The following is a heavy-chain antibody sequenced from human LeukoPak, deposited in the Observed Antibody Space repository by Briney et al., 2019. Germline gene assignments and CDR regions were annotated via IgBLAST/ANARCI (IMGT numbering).Heavy chain of an antibody. CDR2: ISGSGGNT. Sequence: PGGSLRLSCVASGFTFSSYAMDWGRPAPGKGLEWVSAISGSGGNTYYADSVKGRFTISRDHSKTTLFLQMNSLRAEDTAVYYCAKDLHDYGNYVGWFDSWGQGTLVTVSS. CDR1: GFTFSSYA. D-gene: IGHD4-11*01. J-gene: IGHJ5*01. V-gene: IGHV3-23*01. CDR3: AKDLHDYGNYVGWFDS.